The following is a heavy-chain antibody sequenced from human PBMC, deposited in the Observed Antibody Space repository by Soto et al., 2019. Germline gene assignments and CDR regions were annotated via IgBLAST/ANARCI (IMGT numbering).Heavy chain of an antibody. CDR3: ASGGLGEPYDY. CDR1: GGSISSGDYY. Sequence: SETLSLTCTVSGGSISSGDYYWSWIRQPPGKGLEWIGYIYYSGSTYYNPSLKSRVTISVDTSKNQFSLKLSSVTAADTAVYYCASGGLGEPYDYWGQGTMATVSS. CDR2: IYYSGST. D-gene: IGHD3-10*01. V-gene: IGHV4-30-4*01. J-gene: IGHJ4*02.